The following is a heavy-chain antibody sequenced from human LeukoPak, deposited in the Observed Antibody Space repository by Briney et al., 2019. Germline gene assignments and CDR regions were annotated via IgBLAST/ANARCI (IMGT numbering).Heavy chain of an antibody. CDR3: ARVPPSAHQLLSSDY. CDR1: GYTFTNYG. J-gene: IGHJ4*02. Sequence: ASVMVSCKASGYTFTNYGISWVRQAPGQGREGMACISANNAETSYAPTLQGRVTMTTHTSTSTAYMELRSLRSDDTAVYYCARVPPSAHQLLSSDYGGQGTQATVSA. CDR2: ISANNAET. V-gene: IGHV1-18*04. D-gene: IGHD2-2*01.